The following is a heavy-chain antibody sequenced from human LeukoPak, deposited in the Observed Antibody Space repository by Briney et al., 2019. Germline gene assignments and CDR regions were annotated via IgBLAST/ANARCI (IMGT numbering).Heavy chain of an antibody. Sequence: PSETLSLTCTVSGGSISGYYWSWIRQPPGKGLDWIGYIYYSGSTNYNPSLKSRVTISVDTSKNQFSLKLSSVTAADTAVYYCARWYQLPKEGDWFDPWGQGTLVTVSS. CDR2: IYYSGST. CDR3: ARWYQLPKEGDWFDP. D-gene: IGHD2-2*01. V-gene: IGHV4-59*01. CDR1: GGSISGYY. J-gene: IGHJ5*02.